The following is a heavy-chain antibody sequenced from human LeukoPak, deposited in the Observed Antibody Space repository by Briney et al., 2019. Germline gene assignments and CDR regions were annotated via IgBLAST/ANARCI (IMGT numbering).Heavy chain of an antibody. CDR2: IYLGDSDT. D-gene: IGHD3-16*01. Sequence: GESLKISCKGSGYSFTSYWIGWVRQMPGKGLDWMGIIYLGDSDTRYSPSFQRQVTISADKSISTAYLQWSSLKASDTAMYHCARQRFTTRAYAGNWFDPWGQGTLVTVSS. J-gene: IGHJ5*02. CDR1: GYSFTSYW. V-gene: IGHV5-51*01. CDR3: ARQRFTTRAYAGNWFDP.